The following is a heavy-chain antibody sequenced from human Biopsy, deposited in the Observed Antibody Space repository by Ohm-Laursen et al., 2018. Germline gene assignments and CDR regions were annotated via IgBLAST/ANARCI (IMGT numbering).Heavy chain of an antibody. CDR3: ARGVPHYDGSGFPLAGYWYFDL. J-gene: IGHJ2*01. CDR2: ISYSGTT. V-gene: IGHV4-31*01. D-gene: IGHD3-22*01. CDR1: GGSIGGGEYY. Sequence: TLSLTCTVSGGSIGGGEYYWNWIRQHPGKGLEWIGLISYSGTTFYNPSLESLLTISIDTSKNHFYLNLRSVTAADTAVYYCARGVPHYDGSGFPLAGYWYFDLWGRGTLVTVSS.